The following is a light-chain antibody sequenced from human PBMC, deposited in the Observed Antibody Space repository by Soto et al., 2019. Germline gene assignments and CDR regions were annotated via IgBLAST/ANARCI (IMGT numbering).Light chain of an antibody. CDR3: QSFDNSLSGWV. CDR1: SSNVGSNT. Sequence: QSVLTQPPSASGTPGQRVTISCSGSSSNVGSNTVNWYQQLPGTAPTLLIYSNNQRPSGVPDRFSGSKSGTSASLAVNGLQSEDEADYYCQSFDNSLSGWVFGGGTQLTVL. CDR2: SNN. J-gene: IGLJ3*02. V-gene: IGLV1-44*01.